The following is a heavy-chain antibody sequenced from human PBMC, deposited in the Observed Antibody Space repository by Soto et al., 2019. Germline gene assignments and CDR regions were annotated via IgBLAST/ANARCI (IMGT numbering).Heavy chain of an antibody. J-gene: IGHJ6*03. Sequence: EEQLVESGGGLVQPGGSLRLSCAASGFSIRDYWMTWVRQAPGKGLDWVANIKQDGSEKFYVDSLKGRFTISRDNAKNSVYLLMNSLRADDTAVYYCARGKDGRRAGTYYFDMDVGGKGTTVTLSS. CDR1: GFSIRDYW. CDR3: ARGKDGRRAGTYYFDMDV. D-gene: IGHD1-1*01. CDR2: IKQDGSEK. V-gene: IGHV3-7*01.